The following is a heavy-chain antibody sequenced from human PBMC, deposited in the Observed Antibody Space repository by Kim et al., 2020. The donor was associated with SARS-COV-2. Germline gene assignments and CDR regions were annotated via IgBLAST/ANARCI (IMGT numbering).Heavy chain of an antibody. CDR2: IWYDGSNK. CDR1: GFTFSSYG. D-gene: IGHD2-21*02. Sequence: GGSLRLSCAASGFTFSSYGMHWVRQAPGKGLEWVAVIWYDGSNKYYADSVKGRFTISRDNSKNTLYLQMNSLRAEDTAVYYCAKDLGYGGNSGGWFDPWGQGTLVTVSS. J-gene: IGHJ5*02. CDR3: AKDLGYGGNSGGWFDP. V-gene: IGHV3-33*06.